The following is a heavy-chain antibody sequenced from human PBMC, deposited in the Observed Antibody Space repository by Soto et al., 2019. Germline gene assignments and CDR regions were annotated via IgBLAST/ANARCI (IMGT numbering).Heavy chain of an antibody. CDR2: IKEDGSET. D-gene: IGHD1-26*01. J-gene: IGHJ4*02. CDR3: ARGGSHSSDS. CDR1: GFTFSDFW. V-gene: IGHV3-7*05. Sequence: EVQLVESGGNLVQPGGSLRLSCAASGFTFSDFWMSWVRRAPGRGLEWVANIKEDGSETYYMDSVEGRFTISRDNAKKSLYLQMNSLRAEDPALYYCARGGSHSSDSWGQGALVTVSS.